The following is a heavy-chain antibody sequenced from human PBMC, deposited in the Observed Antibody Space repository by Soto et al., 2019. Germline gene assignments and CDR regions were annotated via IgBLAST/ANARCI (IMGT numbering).Heavy chain of an antibody. V-gene: IGHV4-39*01. CDR3: GDQDYGPKGYYFQT. Sequence: SETLSLTCTVSSGSISSSSSYWGWIRQPPGKGLEWIGSIYYSGSTYYNPSLKSRVTISIDSSKTQFSLKLSSVTTADTAVYYCGDQDYGPKGYYFQTWGQGTLVTVS. CDR1: SGSISSSSSY. CDR2: IYYSGST. J-gene: IGHJ4*02. D-gene: IGHD4-17*01.